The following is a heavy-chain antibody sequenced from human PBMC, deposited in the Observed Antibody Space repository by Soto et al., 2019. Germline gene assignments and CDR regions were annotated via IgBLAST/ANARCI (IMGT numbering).Heavy chain of an antibody. CDR2: IYSGDNT. CDR1: GFTVRNNF. Sequence: EVQLVETGGGLIQPGGSLTLSCAASGFTVRNNFMSWVRKPPGKGLEWISVIYSGDNTFYADSVKGRFTISRDNSKNTLYLHMNSLRADDTAVYYCARTSPAGGDFWSGEGWVDAWGQGTLVTVSS. J-gene: IGHJ4*02. V-gene: IGHV3-53*02. D-gene: IGHD3-3*01. CDR3: ARTSPAGGDFWSGEGWVDA.